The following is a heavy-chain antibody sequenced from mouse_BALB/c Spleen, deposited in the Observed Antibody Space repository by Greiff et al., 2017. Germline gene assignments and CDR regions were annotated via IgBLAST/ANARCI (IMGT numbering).Heavy chain of an antibody. CDR2: INPYNDGT. CDR1: GYTFTSYV. J-gene: IGHJ4*01. Sequence: EVQLVESGPELVKPGASVKLSCKASGYTFTSYVMHWVKQKPGQGLEWIGYINPYNDGTKYNEKFKGKATLTSDKSSSTAYMELSSLTSEDSAVYYCAITTGAMDYWGQGTSVTVSS. V-gene: IGHV1-14*01. CDR3: AITTGAMDY. D-gene: IGHD2-12*01.